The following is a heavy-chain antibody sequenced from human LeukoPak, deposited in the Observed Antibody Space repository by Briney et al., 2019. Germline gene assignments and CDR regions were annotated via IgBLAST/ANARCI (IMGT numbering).Heavy chain of an antibody. CDR2: ISYDDNNK. CDR1: GFTFSSHG. Sequence: PGGSLRLSCAASGFTFSSHGMHWVRQAPGKGLEWVAVISYDDNNKYYADSVKGRFTTSRDTSKNTVYLQMNSLRAEDTAVYYCAKDQQQMAYVFDYWGQGTLVTVSS. D-gene: IGHD5-24*01. CDR3: AKDQQQMAYVFDY. J-gene: IGHJ4*02. V-gene: IGHV3-30*18.